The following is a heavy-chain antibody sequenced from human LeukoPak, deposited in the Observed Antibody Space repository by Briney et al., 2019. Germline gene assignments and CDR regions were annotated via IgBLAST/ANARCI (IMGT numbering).Heavy chain of an antibody. J-gene: IGHJ4*02. CDR2: INHSGST. CDR1: GGSFSGYY. Sequence: PSETLSLTCAVYGGSFSGYYWSWIRQPPGKGLEWIGAINHSGSTSYNPSLKSRVTISVDTSKNQFSLKLSSVTAADTAVYYCARVQTGSGSYYQPIYYFDYWGQGTRVTVSS. V-gene: IGHV4-34*01. CDR3: ARVQTGSGSYYQPIYYFDY. D-gene: IGHD3-10*01.